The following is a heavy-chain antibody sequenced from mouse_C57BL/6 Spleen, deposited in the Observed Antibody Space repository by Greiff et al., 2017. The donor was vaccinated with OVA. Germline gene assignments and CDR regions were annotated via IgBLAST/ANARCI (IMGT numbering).Heavy chain of an antibody. V-gene: IGHV5-17*01. D-gene: IGHD6-1*01. J-gene: IGHJ4*01. CDR2: ISSGSSTI. CDR1: GFTFSDYG. CDR3: ARGYGLCAMDY. Sequence: EVNVVESGGGLVKPGGSLKLSCAASGFTFSDYGMHWVRQAPEKGLEWVAYISSGSSTIHYAATVKGRFTLSRDNAKNTLLLQMTRLRSEDAAMYYCARGYGLCAMDYWGQGTSVTVSS.